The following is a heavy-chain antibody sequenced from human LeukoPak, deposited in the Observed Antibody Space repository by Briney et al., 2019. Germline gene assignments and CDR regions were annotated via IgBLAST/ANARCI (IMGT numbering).Heavy chain of an antibody. Sequence: SETLSLTCTVSGGSISSGGYYWSWIRQPPGKGLEWIGYIYHSGSTYYNPSLKSRVTISVDRSKNQFSLKLSSVTAADTAVYYCARDPRYNWNLRHAFDIWGQGTMVTVSS. CDR1: GGSISSGGYY. CDR3: ARDPRYNWNLRHAFDI. J-gene: IGHJ3*02. CDR2: IYHSGST. D-gene: IGHD1-7*01. V-gene: IGHV4-30-2*01.